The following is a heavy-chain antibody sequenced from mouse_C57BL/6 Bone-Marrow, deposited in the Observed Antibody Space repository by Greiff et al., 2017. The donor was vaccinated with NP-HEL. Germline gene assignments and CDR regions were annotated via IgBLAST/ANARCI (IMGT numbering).Heavy chain of an antibody. J-gene: IGHJ4*01. CDR2: ISSGSSTI. CDR1: GFTFSDYG. Sequence: EVQRVESGGGLVKPGGSLKLSCAASGFTFSDYGMHWVRQAPEKGLEWVAYISSGSSTIYYADTVKGRFTISRDNAKNTLFLQMTSLRSEDTAMYYCARWGYDYDGDYYAMDYWGQGTSVTVSS. V-gene: IGHV5-17*01. CDR3: ARWGYDYDGDYYAMDY. D-gene: IGHD2-4*01.